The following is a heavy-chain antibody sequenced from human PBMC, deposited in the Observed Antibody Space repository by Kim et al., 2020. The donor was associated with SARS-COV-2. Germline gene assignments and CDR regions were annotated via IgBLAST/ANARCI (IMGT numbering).Heavy chain of an antibody. CDR1: GFTFGNAW. V-gene: IGHV3-15*01. J-gene: IGHJ6*03. CDR2: IKGKTDGGTT. D-gene: IGHD1-26*01. CDR3: TTGATGAYYYYYMDV. Sequence: GGSLRLSCAASGFTFGNAWMSWVRQAPGKGLEWVCRIKGKTDGGTTDNAATVIGRFTISRDDSKNTLYLQMNSLKTEDTAVYYCTTGATGAYYYYYMDVWGQGTTVTVSS.